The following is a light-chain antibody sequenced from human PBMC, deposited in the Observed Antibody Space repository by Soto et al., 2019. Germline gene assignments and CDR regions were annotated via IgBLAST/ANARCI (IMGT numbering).Light chain of an antibody. CDR2: DVS. CDR3: SSYTSSTPLQV. V-gene: IGLV2-14*03. Sequence: QSALTQPASVSGSPGQSITISCTGTSSDVGGYNYVSWYQQHPGKAPKLMIYDVSNRPSGVSIRFSGSKSGNTASLTISGLQAEDDADYYCSSYTSSTPLQVFGGGTKLTVL. CDR1: SSDVGGYNY. J-gene: IGLJ2*01.